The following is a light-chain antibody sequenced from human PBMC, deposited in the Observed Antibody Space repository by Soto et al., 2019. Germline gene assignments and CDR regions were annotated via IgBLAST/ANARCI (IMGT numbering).Light chain of an antibody. CDR1: SSDVGGYNY. CDR3: SAYSASNNFYFV. CDR2: EVT. J-gene: IGLJ3*02. Sequence: QSALTQPPSASGSPGQSVTISCTGTSSDVGGYNYVSWYQQYPGRAPKLMIYEVTKRPSGVPDCFSGSKSGNTAALTVSGLQAEEDADYYCSAYSASNNFYFVFGGGTKLTVL. V-gene: IGLV2-8*01.